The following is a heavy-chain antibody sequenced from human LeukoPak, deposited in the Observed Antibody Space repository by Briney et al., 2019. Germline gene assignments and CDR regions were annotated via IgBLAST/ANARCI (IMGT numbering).Heavy chain of an antibody. CDR3: ARDRWFGESRYFDY. Sequence: GGSLRLSCAASGFTFSSYSMNWVRQAPGKGLEWVSYISSSGSTIYYADSVKGRFTISRDNAKNSLYLQMNSLRDEDTAVYYCARDRWFGESRYFDYWGQGTLVTVSS. D-gene: IGHD3-10*01. CDR1: GFTFSSYS. CDR2: ISSSGSTI. J-gene: IGHJ4*02. V-gene: IGHV3-48*02.